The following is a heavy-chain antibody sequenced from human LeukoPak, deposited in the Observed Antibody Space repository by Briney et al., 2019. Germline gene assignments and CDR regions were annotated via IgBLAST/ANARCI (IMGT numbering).Heavy chain of an antibody. CDR3: AGEYCSSGSCYPRY. V-gene: IGHV4-34*01. CDR1: GGSFSGYY. D-gene: IGHD2-15*01. Sequence: SETLSLTCAVYGGSFSGYYWSWIRQPPGKGLEWIGEINHSGSTNYNPSLKSRVTISVDTSKNQFSLKLSSVTAADTAVYYCAGEYCSSGSCYPRYWGQGALVTVSS. J-gene: IGHJ4*02. CDR2: INHSGST.